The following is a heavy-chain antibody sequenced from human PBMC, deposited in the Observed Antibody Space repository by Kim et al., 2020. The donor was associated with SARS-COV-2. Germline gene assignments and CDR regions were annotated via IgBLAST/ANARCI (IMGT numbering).Heavy chain of an antibody. CDR3: ARGSTVTTLRD. V-gene: IGHV1-69*01. J-gene: IGHJ4*02. CDR2: A. Sequence: ANYAQKFQGRVTITADESTSTAYMELSSLRSEDTAVYYCARGSTVTTLRDWGQGTLVTVSS. D-gene: IGHD4-17*01.